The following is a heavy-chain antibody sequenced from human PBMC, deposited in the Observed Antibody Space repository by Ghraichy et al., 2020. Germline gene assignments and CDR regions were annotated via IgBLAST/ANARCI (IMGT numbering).Heavy chain of an antibody. CDR3: AKDPRYCSGGSCY. CDR1: GFTFSSYA. J-gene: IGHJ4*02. D-gene: IGHD2-15*01. Sequence: GESLNISCAASGFTFSSYAMSWVRQAPGKGLEWVSAISGSGGSTYYADSVKGRFTISRDNSKNTLYLQMNSLRAEDTAVYYCAKDPRYCSGGSCYWGQGTLVTVSS. CDR2: ISGSGGST. V-gene: IGHV3-23*01.